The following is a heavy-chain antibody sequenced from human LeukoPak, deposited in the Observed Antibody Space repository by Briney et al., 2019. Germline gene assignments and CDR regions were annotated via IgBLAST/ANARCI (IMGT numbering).Heavy chain of an antibody. CDR1: GFTFSNYG. CDR3: TTVRYRSGFDP. J-gene: IGHJ5*02. V-gene: IGHV3-33*01. CDR2: IWYDGSNK. Sequence: GGSLRLSCAASGFTFSNYGMHWVRQAPGKGLEWVAVIWYDGSNKYYADSVKGRFTISRDNSENTLYLQVNSLRAEDTAVYYCTTVRYRSGFDPWGQGTLVTVSS. D-gene: IGHD5-18*01.